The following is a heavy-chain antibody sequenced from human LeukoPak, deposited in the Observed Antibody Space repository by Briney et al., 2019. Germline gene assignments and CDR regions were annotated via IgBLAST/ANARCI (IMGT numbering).Heavy chain of an antibody. CDR1: GGSISSSNW. V-gene: IGHV4-30-4*01. CDR3: ARTTTVPKIYYFDY. D-gene: IGHD4-17*01. Sequence: SETLSLTCTVSGGSISSSNWWSWVRQPPGKGLEWIGYIYYSGSTYYNPSLKSRVTISVDTSKNQFSLKLSSVTAADTAVYYCARTTTVPKIYYFDYWGREPWSPSPQ. CDR2: IYYSGST. J-gene: IGHJ4*02.